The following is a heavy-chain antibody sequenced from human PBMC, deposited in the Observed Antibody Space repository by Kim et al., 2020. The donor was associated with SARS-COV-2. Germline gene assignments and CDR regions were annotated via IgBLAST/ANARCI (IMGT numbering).Heavy chain of an antibody. Sequence: GGSLRLSCAVSGFTFSSHSMNWVRQAPGKGLEWVSYINGDSSTRYYADSVKGRFSISRDNAKNSLYLRMSTLRDEDTAVYYCARGGSSGVYFDFWGQGALGTVSS. CDR3: ARGGSSGVYFDF. D-gene: IGHD3-16*01. CDR2: INGDSSTR. V-gene: IGHV3-48*02. CDR1: GFTFSSHS. J-gene: IGHJ4*02.